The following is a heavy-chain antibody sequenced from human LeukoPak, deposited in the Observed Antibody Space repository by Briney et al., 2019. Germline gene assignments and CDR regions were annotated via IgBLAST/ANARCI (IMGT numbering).Heavy chain of an antibody. V-gene: IGHV4-31*03. CDR1: GGSIGSGGYY. J-gene: IGHJ4*02. D-gene: IGHD6-6*01. CDR3: ALRIAARRPFDY. CDR2: IYYSGST. Sequence: SETLSLTCTVSGGSIGSGGYYWSWIRQHPGKGLEWIGYIYYSGSTYYNPSLKSRVTISVDTSKNQFSLKLSSVTAADTAVYYCALRIAARRPFDYWGQGTLVTVSS.